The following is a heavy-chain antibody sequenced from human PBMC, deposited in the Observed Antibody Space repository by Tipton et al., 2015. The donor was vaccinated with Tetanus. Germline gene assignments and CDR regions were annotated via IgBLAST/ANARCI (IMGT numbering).Heavy chain of an antibody. CDR2: ISYSGST. J-gene: IGHJ3*02. V-gene: IGHV4-61*01. CDR3: ARVDPFDGRGYGGAFDI. CDR1: GGSLRSGNYQ. D-gene: IGHD3-22*01. Sequence: TLSLTCTVSGGSLRSGNYQWNWIRQPPGKGLEWLAYISYSGSTNSNYSLKRRITISQDTSKNQFSLKLTSVTASDTAVYYCARVDPFDGRGYGGAFDIWGHGAMVTVSS.